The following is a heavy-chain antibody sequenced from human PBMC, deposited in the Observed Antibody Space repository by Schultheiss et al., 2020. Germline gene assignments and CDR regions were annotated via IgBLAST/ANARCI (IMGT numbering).Heavy chain of an antibody. J-gene: IGHJ6*02. CDR3: ARNYGDYYYYGMDV. V-gene: IGHV1-8*01. Sequence: ASVKVSCKASGYTFTSYDINWVRQATGQGLEWMGWMNPNSGNTGYAQKFQGWVTMTRDTSISTAYMELSRLRSDDTAVYYCARNYGDYYYYGMDVWGQGTTVTVSS. CDR2: MNPNSGNT. D-gene: IGHD4-17*01. CDR1: GYTFTSYD.